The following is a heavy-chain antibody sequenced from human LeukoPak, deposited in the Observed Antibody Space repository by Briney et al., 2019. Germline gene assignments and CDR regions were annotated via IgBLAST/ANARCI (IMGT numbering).Heavy chain of an antibody. Sequence: GGSLRLSCVASGFPFSSYWMTWVRQAPGKGLEWVANIKQDGSKKSYVDSVKGRFTISRDNAKNSLCLQMNSLRDEDTAVYYCASSGSYRFDYWGQGTLVTVSS. J-gene: IGHJ4*02. D-gene: IGHD1-26*01. CDR1: GFPFSSYW. CDR3: ASSGSYRFDY. CDR2: IKQDGSKK. V-gene: IGHV3-7*01.